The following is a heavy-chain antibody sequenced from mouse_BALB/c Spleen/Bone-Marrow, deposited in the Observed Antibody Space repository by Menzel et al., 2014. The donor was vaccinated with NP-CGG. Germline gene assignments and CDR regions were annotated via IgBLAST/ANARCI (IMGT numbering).Heavy chain of an antibody. V-gene: IGHV1-5*01. CDR1: GYSSTSYW. CDR2: IYPGNSDT. D-gene: IGHD3-1*01. CDR3: TRSGSLGAMDY. J-gene: IGHJ4*01. Sequence: EVQLQQSGTVLARPGASVKMSCKASGYSSTSYWMHWVKQRPGQGLEWIGAIYPGNSDTSYNQKFKGKAKLTAVTSASTAYMELSSLTNEDSAVYYCTRSGSLGAMDYWGQGTSVTVSS.